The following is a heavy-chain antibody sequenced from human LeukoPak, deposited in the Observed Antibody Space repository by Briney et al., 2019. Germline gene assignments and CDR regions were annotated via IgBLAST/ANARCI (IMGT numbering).Heavy chain of an antibody. Sequence: PSETLSLTCPISGDSIRAYYWTWVRQPPGKGLEWIGYIYYSGTTNYNPSLKSRVTISMGTSKSQFSLNLTSVTAADTAVYYCAREPLGISADPPLWGQGTLVTVSS. J-gene: IGHJ4*02. CDR3: AREPLGISADPPL. CDR1: GDSIRAYY. V-gene: IGHV4-59*12. CDR2: IYYSGTT. D-gene: IGHD6-13*01.